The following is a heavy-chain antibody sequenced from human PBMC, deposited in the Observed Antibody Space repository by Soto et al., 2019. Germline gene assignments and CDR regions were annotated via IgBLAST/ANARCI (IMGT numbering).Heavy chain of an antibody. CDR3: AREGSRGNYLDY. CDR2: IYYSGST. V-gene: IGHV4-31*03. CDR1: GGSISSGGYY. J-gene: IGHJ4*02. Sequence: SETLSLTCTVSGGSISSGGYYWSWIRQHPGKGLEWIGYIYYSGSTYYNPSLKSRVTISVYTSKNQFSLKLSSVTAADTAVYYCAREGSRGNYLDYWGQGTLVTVSS.